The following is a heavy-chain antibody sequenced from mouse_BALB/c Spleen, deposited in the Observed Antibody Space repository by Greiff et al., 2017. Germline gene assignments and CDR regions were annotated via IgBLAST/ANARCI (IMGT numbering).Heavy chain of an antibody. CDR2: INPSTGYT. D-gene: IGHD2-1*01. CDR3: ARGANYGNFFAY. Sequence: LVESGAELAKPGASVKMSCKASGYTFTSYWMHWVKQRPGQGLEWIGYINPSTGYTEYNQKFKDKATLTADKSSSTAYMQLSSLTSEDSAVYYCARGANYGNFFAYWGQGTLVTVSA. V-gene: IGHV1-7*01. CDR1: GYTFTSYW. J-gene: IGHJ3*01.